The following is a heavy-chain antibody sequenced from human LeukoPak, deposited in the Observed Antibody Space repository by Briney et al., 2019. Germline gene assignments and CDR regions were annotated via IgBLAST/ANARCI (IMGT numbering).Heavy chain of an antibody. Sequence: ASVKVSCKASGYTFTNYYIHWVRQAPGQGLEWMGIINPSGGSTSYTQRFQGRVIMNRDISTSTIYIELRSLRSEATAVYYCATYSTAATGYDNWGQGTLVTVPS. CDR3: ATYSTAATGYDN. CDR1: GYTFTNYY. D-gene: IGHD6-13*01. V-gene: IGHV1-46*01. CDR2: INPSGGST. J-gene: IGHJ4*02.